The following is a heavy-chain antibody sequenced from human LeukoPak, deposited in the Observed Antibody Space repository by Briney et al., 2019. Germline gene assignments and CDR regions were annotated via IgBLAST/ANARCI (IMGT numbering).Heavy chain of an antibody. J-gene: IGHJ4*02. V-gene: IGHV3-30*04. CDR3: ARDLIWFGELLLDY. CDR2: ISYDGSNK. CDR1: GFTFSSYA. Sequence: GGSLRLSCAASGFTFSSYAMHWVRQARGKGLEGVAVISYDGSNKYYADSVKGRFTISRDNSKNTLYLQMNSLRAEDTAVYYCARDLIWFGELLLDYWGQGTLVTVSS. D-gene: IGHD3-10*01.